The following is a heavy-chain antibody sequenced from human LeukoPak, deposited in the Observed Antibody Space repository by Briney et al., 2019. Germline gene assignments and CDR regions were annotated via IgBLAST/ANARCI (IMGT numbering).Heavy chain of an antibody. D-gene: IGHD3-9*01. CDR2: IRYDGSNK. Sequence: GGSLRLSCAASGFTFSSYGIHWVRQAPGKGLEWVAFIRYDGSNKYYADSVKGRFTISRDNSKNTLYLQMNRLRAEDTAVYYCAKFDTALNWFDPWGQGTLVTVSS. CDR1: GFTFSSYG. V-gene: IGHV3-30*02. CDR3: AKFDTALNWFDP. J-gene: IGHJ5*02.